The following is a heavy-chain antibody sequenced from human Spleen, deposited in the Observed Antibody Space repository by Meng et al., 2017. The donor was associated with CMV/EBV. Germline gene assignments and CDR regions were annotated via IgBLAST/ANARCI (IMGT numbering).Heavy chain of an antibody. CDR2: ISAYNGNT. D-gene: IGHD2-2*02. CDR3: ARNGVPAAIAGPEYFDY. V-gene: IGHV1-18*01. J-gene: IGHJ4*02. CDR1: GYTFTSYG. Sequence: ASVKVSCKASGYTFTSYGISWVRQAPGQGLEWMGWISAYNGNTNYAQKLQGRATMTTDTSTSTAYMELRSLRSDDTAVYYCARNGVPAAIAGPEYFDYWGQGTLVTVSS.